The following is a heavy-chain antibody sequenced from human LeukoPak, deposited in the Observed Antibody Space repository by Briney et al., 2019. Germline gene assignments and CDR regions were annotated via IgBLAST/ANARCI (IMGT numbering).Heavy chain of an antibody. CDR3: AKSWGVEYSSGFFSGVGS. CDR2: ISYDGSDT. D-gene: IGHD3-22*01. Sequence: GGSLRLSCAASGFTFSSYSMNWVRQAPGKGLEWVAIISYDGSDTNYADSVKGRFTISRDNSKNTLYLQMNSLRADDTAVFYCAKSWGVEYSSGFFSGVGSWGQGTLVTVSS. J-gene: IGHJ4*02. V-gene: IGHV3-30*18. CDR1: GFTFSSYS.